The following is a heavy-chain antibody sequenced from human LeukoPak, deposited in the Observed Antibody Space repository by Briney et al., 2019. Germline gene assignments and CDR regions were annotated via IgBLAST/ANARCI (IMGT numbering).Heavy chain of an antibody. CDR3: AREIPEYSGYGDFGGFPPYYFDY. CDR1: GYTFTSYG. D-gene: IGHD5-12*01. Sequence: GASVKVSCKASGYTFTSYGISWVRQAPGQGLEWMGWISAYNGNTNYAQKLQGRVTMTTDTSTSTAYMELRSLRSDDTAVYYCAREIPEYSGYGDFGGFPPYYFDYWGQGTLVTVSS. V-gene: IGHV1-18*01. CDR2: ISAYNGNT. J-gene: IGHJ4*02.